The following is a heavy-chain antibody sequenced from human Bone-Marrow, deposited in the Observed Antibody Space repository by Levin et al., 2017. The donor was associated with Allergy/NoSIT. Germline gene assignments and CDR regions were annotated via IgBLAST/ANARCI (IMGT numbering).Heavy chain of an antibody. V-gene: IGHV1-2*02. CDR1: GYTFTGYY. J-gene: IGHJ4*02. CDR3: AREGAAAGTISDY. CDR2: INPNSGGT. Sequence: ASVKVSCKASGYTFTGYYMHWVRQAPGQGLEWMGWINPNSGGTNYAQKFQGRVTMTRDTSISTAYMELSRLRSDDTAVYYCAREGAAAGTISDYWGQGTLVTVSS. D-gene: IGHD6-13*01.